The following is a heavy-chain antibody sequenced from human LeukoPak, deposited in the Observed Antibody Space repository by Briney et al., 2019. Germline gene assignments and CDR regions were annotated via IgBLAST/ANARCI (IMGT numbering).Heavy chain of an antibody. J-gene: IGHJ6*03. D-gene: IGHD3-3*01. CDR2: IIPIFGTA. CDR1: GGTFSSYA. Sequence: SVKVSCKASGGTFSSYAISWVRQAPGQGLEWMGEIIPIFGTANYAQKFQGRVTITADESTSTAYMELSSLRSEDTAVYYCARANYDFWSGYSTRNSYYYYMDVWGKGTTVTVSS. CDR3: ARANYDFWSGYSTRNSYYYYMDV. V-gene: IGHV1-69*01.